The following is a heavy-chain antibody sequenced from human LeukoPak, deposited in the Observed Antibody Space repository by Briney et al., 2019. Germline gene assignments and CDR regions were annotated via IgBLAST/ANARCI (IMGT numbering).Heavy chain of an antibody. D-gene: IGHD1-26*01. V-gene: IGHV3-74*01. J-gene: IGHJ4*02. CDR3: AREGEWEPLDY. CDR1: GFTFRTFW. CDR2: SNSDGSIT. Sequence: GGSLRLSCAASGFTFRTFWMHWVRQTPGKGLVWVSRSNSDGSITSYADAVRGRFTISRDNAKNTLYLQMNSLRAEDSAVYYCAREGEWEPLDYWGQGTLVSVSS.